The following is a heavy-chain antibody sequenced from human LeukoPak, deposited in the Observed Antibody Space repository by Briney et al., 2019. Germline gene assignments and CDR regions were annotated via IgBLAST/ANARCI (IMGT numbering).Heavy chain of an antibody. J-gene: IGHJ4*02. Sequence: GGSLRLSCGASGFTFPDYGMSWVRLAPGKGLEWVSGVDLNGGSTHYADSVKGRFTISRDNAKNSLYLQMNGLRAEDTAVYYCARNRVIFGVVITYYFDYWGQGTLVTVSS. D-gene: IGHD3-3*01. CDR3: ARNRVIFGVVITYYFDY. V-gene: IGHV3-20*04. CDR2: VDLNGGST. CDR1: GFTFPDYG.